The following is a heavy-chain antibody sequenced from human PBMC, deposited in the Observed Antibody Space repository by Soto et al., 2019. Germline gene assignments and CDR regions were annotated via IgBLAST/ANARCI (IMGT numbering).Heavy chain of an antibody. V-gene: IGHV3-11*06. CDR2: ISSSATYA. CDR1: GFTLSDYY. Sequence: GGSLRLSCAASGFTLSDYYMSRILQAPGQGLEWLSYISSSATYAIYADSVKGRFTLSRDNAKNSLYLQMNSLRAEDTAVYYCARNDSSGYLDSWCQGTLVTVSS. J-gene: IGHJ4*02. CDR3: ARNDSSGYLDS. D-gene: IGHD3-22*01.